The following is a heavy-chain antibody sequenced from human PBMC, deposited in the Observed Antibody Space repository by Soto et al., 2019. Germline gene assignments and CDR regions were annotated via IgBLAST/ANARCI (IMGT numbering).Heavy chain of an antibody. CDR3: ARVSRIAAAGRGGSNWFDP. J-gene: IGHJ5*02. D-gene: IGHD6-13*01. Sequence: SETLSLTCTVSGGSISSGDYYWSWIRQPPGKGLEWIGYIYYSGSTYYNPSLKSRVTISVDTPKNQFSLKLSSVTAADTAVYYCARVSRIAAAGRGGSNWFDPWGQGTLVTVSS. CDR1: GGSISSGDYY. V-gene: IGHV4-30-4*01. CDR2: IYYSGST.